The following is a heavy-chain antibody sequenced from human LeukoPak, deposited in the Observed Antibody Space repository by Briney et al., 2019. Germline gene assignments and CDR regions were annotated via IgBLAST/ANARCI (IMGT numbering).Heavy chain of an antibody. J-gene: IGHJ4*02. CDR1: GFTFSSYR. V-gene: IGHV3-74*01. D-gene: IGHD3-10*01. Sequence: GGSLRLSCAASGFTFSSYRMHWVRQAPGKGLVWVSRINSDGSRTYYADSVKGRFTISRDNSKNTLYLQMNSLRAEDTAVYYCAKGALSITMVRGLPVAPLLEFDYWGQGTLVTVSS. CDR3: AKGALSITMVRGLPVAPLLEFDY. CDR2: INSDGSRT.